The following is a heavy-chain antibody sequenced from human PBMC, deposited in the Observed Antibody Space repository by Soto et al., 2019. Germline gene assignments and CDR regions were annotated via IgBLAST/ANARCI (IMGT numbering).Heavy chain of an antibody. Sequence: EVQLLESGGALEHPGGSLRLSCAAAGFAFSTYAMTWVRQAPGKGLELVSVISGSGGRSDSAASVKGRFTISRDNSKNTLFLQMNGLRAEDTAVYYCAKVTQRAAAGRYEYYKYGMDVWGQGTTVTVSS. D-gene: IGHD6-13*01. V-gene: IGHV3-23*01. J-gene: IGHJ6*02. CDR1: GFAFSTYA. CDR2: ISGSGGRS. CDR3: AKVTQRAAAGRYEYYKYGMDV.